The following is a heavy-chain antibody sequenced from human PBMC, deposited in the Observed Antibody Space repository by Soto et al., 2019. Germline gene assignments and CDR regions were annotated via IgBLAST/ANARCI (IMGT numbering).Heavy chain of an antibody. D-gene: IGHD1-26*01. J-gene: IGHJ3*02. CDR2: ITPSGGST. CDR1: GYTFTSHY. CDR3: AREVGTYAFDI. V-gene: IGHV1-46*01. Sequence: QVQLVQSGAEVKKPGASVKVSCKASGYTFTSHYMHWVRQAPGQGLEWMGIITPSGGSTTNGQKFQDRLTMTRDTSTSTVYMELSSLRSEDTAVYYCAREVGTYAFDIWGQGTMVTVSS.